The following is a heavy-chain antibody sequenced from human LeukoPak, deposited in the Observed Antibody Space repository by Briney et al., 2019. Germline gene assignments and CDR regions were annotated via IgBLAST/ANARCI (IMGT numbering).Heavy chain of an antibody. CDR1: GFTFIDYD. Sequence: GGSLRLSCAASGFTFIDYDMHWVRQVIGKGLEWVSAIGIRGDTHYSGSVKGRFTISRENAESSLYLQMNSLRAEDNAVYYCARGGIQVSGIDEFDYWGQGTLVTVSS. J-gene: IGHJ4*02. CDR2: IGIRGDT. V-gene: IGHV3-13*01. D-gene: IGHD6-19*01. CDR3: ARGGIQVSGIDEFDY.